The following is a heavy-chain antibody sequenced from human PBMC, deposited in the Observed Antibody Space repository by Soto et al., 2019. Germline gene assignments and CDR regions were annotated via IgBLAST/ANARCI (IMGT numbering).Heavy chain of an antibody. CDR1: GFTFSSYW. CDR2: IKQDGSEK. CDR3: ARDKWLRFYGNYYYYMDV. V-gene: IGHV3-7*01. J-gene: IGHJ6*03. D-gene: IGHD5-12*01. Sequence: GGSLRLSCAASGFTFSSYWMSWVRQAPGKGLEWVANIKQDGSEKYYVYSVKGRFPISRDNAKNSLYLQMNSLRAEDTAVYYCARDKWLRFYGNYYYYMDVWGKGTTVTVSS.